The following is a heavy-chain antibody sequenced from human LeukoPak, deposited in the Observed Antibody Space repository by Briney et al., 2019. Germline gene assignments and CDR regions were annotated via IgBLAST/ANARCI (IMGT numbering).Heavy chain of an antibody. CDR2: ISAYNGNT. CDR3: ARGLYGSGNKMVD. Sequence: APVKVSCKASGYTFTSYGISWVRQAPGQGLEWMGWISAYNGNTNYAQKLQGRVTMTRNTSISTAYMELSSLRSEDTAVYYCARGLYGSGNKMVDWGQGTLVTVSS. J-gene: IGHJ4*02. D-gene: IGHD3-10*01. CDR1: GYTFTSYG. V-gene: IGHV1-18*01.